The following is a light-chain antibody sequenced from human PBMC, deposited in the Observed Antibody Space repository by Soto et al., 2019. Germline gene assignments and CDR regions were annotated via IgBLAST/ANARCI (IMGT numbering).Light chain of an antibody. Sequence: EIVLTQSPGTLSLSPGDRATLSCRASQSVYSSNLAWYQQKPGQAPRLLIYGASSRATGIPDRFSGSGSGTDFPLTISRLEPEDFAVYYCQQYGSSPLTFGGGTKVEIK. CDR2: GAS. CDR1: QSVYSSN. J-gene: IGKJ4*01. CDR3: QQYGSSPLT. V-gene: IGKV3-20*01.